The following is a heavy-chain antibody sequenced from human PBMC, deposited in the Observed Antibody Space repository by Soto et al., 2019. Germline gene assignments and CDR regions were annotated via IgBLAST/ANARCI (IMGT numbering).Heavy chain of an antibody. CDR1: GGSFSGYY. J-gene: IGHJ4*02. CDR3: ARGGGHCSGGSCYMTTVTTADQGPPHYFDY. Sequence: SETLSLTCAVYGGSFSGYYWSWIRQPPGKGLEWIGEINHSGSTNYNPSLKSRVTISVDTSKNQFSLKLSSVTAADTAVYYCARGGGHCSGGSCYMTTVTTADQGPPHYFDYWGQGTLVTVSS. CDR2: INHSGST. V-gene: IGHV4-34*01. D-gene: IGHD2-15*01.